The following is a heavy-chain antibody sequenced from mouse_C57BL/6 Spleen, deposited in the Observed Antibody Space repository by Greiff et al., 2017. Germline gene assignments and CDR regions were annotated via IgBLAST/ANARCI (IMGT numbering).Heavy chain of an antibody. Sequence: EVQRVESGGGLVKPGGSLKLSCAASGFTFSSYAMSWVRQTPEKRLEWVATISDGGSYTYYPDNVKGRFTISRDNAKNNLYLQMRHLKSEDTAMYYCARVGYYGSSYYFDYWGQGTTLTVSS. CDR3: ARVGYYGSSYYFDY. CDR2: ISDGGSYT. D-gene: IGHD1-1*01. V-gene: IGHV5-4*01. J-gene: IGHJ2*01. CDR1: GFTFSSYA.